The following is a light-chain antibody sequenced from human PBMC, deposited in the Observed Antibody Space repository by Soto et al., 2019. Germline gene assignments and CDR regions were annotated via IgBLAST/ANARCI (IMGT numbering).Light chain of an antibody. CDR1: QSVNSY. CDR2: GAS. J-gene: IGKJ2*01. Sequence: EIVLTQSPATLSLSPGERATLSCRASQSVNSYLAWYQQKPGQAPRLLIYGASNRATGIPARFSGSGSGTDFTLTISSLEPEYFAVYYYQQYGISPSYTFAQGTKLEIK. CDR3: QQYGISPSYT. V-gene: IGKV3-11*01.